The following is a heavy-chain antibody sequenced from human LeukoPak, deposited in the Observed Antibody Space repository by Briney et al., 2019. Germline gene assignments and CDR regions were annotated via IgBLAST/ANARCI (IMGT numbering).Heavy chain of an antibody. CDR2: INHSGST. Sequence: SETLSLTCAVYGGSFSGYYWSWIRQPPGKGLEWIGEINHSGSTNYNPSLKSRVTISVDTSKNQFSLKLSSVTAADTAVYYCAIFAGFGDRTGGSGYWGQGILVTVSS. V-gene: IGHV4-34*01. J-gene: IGHJ4*02. D-gene: IGHD3-10*01. CDR3: AIFAGFGDRTGGSGY. CDR1: GGSFSGYY.